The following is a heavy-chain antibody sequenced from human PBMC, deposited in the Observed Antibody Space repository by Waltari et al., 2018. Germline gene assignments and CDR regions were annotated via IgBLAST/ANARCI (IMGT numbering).Heavy chain of an antibody. CDR2: SYYSGST. CDR1: GGSISSYY. V-gene: IGHV4-59*01. Sequence: QVQLQESGPGLVKPSETLSLTCTVSGGSISSYYWSWIRQPPGKGLEWIGYSYYSGSTNYNPSLKSRVTISVDTSKNQFSLKLSSVTAADTAVYYCARDRGGRGAYYYYYGMDVWGQGTTVTVSS. D-gene: IGHD3-10*01. J-gene: IGHJ6*02. CDR3: ARDRGGRGAYYYYYGMDV.